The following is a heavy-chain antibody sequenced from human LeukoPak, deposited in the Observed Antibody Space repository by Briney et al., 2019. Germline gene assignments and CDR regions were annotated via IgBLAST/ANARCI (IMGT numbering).Heavy chain of an antibody. J-gene: IGHJ4*02. CDR2: IYASGST. V-gene: IGHV4-61*02. Sequence: PSETLSLTCTVSGGSITSANYYWNWIRQPAGEGLEWIGRIYASGSTDYNPSLKSRVTMSVDTSKNQFSLKLSSVTAADTAVYYCARVRWFGELKGPVYDYWGQGTLVAVSS. D-gene: IGHD3-10*01. CDR3: ARVRWFGELKGPVYDY. CDR1: GGSITSANYY.